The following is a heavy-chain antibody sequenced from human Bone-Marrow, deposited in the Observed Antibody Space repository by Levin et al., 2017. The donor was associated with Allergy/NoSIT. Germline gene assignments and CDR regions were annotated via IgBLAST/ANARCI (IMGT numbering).Heavy chain of an antibody. D-gene: IGHD3-22*01. CDR2: ISYDGSNK. CDR3: AKSEPTEYYYDSSGYYQDY. Sequence: GESLKISCAASGFTFSSYGMHWVRQAPGKGLEWVAVISYDGSNKYYADSVKGRFTISRDNSKNTLYLQMNSLRAEDTAVYYCAKSEPTEYYYDSSGYYQDYWGQGTLVTVSS. J-gene: IGHJ4*02. CDR1: GFTFSSYG. V-gene: IGHV3-30*18.